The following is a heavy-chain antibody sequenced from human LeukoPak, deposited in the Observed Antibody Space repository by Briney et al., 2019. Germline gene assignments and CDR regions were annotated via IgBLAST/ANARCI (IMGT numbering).Heavy chain of an antibody. CDR3: ARAIRGRFLEWLSHSWFDP. Sequence: ASVKVSCKASGYTFTSYGISWVRRAPGQGLEWMGWISAYNGNTNYAQKLQGRVTMTTDTSTSTAYMELRSLRSDDTAVYYCARAIRGRFLEWLSHSWFDPWGQGTLVTVSS. CDR1: GYTFTSYG. CDR2: ISAYNGNT. J-gene: IGHJ5*02. V-gene: IGHV1-18*01. D-gene: IGHD3-3*01.